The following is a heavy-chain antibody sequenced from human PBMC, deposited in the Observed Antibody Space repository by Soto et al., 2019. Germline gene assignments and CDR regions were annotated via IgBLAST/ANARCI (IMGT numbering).Heavy chain of an antibody. CDR1: GYTFTSYG. J-gene: IGHJ4*02. Sequence: ASVKVSCKASGYTFTSYGISWVRQAPGQGLEWMGWISAYNGNTNYAQKLQGRVTMTTDTSTSTAYMELRSLRSDGTAVYYCARDLDIVVVVAATHPYYFEYWGQGTLVTVSS. D-gene: IGHD2-15*01. V-gene: IGHV1-18*01. CDR2: ISAYNGNT. CDR3: ARDLDIVVVVAATHPYYFEY.